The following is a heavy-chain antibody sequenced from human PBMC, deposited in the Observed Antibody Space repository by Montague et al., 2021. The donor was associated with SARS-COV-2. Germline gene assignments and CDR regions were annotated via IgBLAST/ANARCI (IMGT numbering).Heavy chain of an antibody. CDR1: GGAVRNYY. Sequence: SETLSLTCTVSGGAVRNYYWSWIRQTPGKGLEWIGYIFYSGCTNYNPSLKSRVTISVDTPKNQFFLKLSSVTAADTAVYYCARGIGWMGNGIDIRGQGTMVTVSS. CDR2: IFYSGCT. J-gene: IGHJ3*02. D-gene: IGHD6-19*01. V-gene: IGHV4-59*02. CDR3: ARGIGWMGNGIDI.